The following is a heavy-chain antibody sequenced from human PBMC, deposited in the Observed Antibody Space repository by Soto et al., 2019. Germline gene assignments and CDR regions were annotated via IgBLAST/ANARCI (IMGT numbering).Heavy chain of an antibody. CDR2: IHPSGST. V-gene: IGHV4-34*01. J-gene: IGHJ5*02. CDR1: DESLSDCY. Sequence: QVQLQQWGAGRLKHSETLYLTCAVFDESLSDCYYTWTRQPPGKGLEWIGEIHPSGSTHYNPSLTTRVTLSQDTSKKQFSLTLLSVTAADTAVYYCSRGIDAYKGGRTWGQGTLVTVSS. D-gene: IGHD1-1*01. CDR3: SRGIDAYKGGRT.